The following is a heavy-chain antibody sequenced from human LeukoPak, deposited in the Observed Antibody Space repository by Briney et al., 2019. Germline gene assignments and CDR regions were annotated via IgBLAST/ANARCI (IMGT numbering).Heavy chain of an antibody. Sequence: ASVKVSCKASGYTFTSYGISWVRQAPGQGLEWMGWISAYNGNTNYAQKLQGRVTITADKSTSTAYMELSSLRSEDTAVYYCARCYYGSGSQNYYYYYYMDVWGKGTTVTVSS. CDR2: ISAYNGNT. CDR3: ARCYYGSGSQNYYYYYYMDV. D-gene: IGHD3-10*01. J-gene: IGHJ6*03. CDR1: GYTFTSYG. V-gene: IGHV1-18*01.